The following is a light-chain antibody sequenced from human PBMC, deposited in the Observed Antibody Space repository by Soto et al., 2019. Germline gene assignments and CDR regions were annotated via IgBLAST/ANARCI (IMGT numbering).Light chain of an antibody. CDR3: QESFFTLGT. V-gene: IGKV1-5*01. J-gene: IGKJ1*01. CDR1: QSISSW. CDR2: GAS. Sequence: PSTLSASLGDIVTITCRASQSISSWLAWYQQTPGKAPKLLIFGASNLHIGVPSRFSGSGSGTEFTLTINNLQREDFATYYCQESFFTLGTFGRGTKVDIK.